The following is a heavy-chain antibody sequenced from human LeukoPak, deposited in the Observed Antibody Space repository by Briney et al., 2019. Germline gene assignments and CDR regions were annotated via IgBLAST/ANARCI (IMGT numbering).Heavy chain of an antibody. Sequence: GGSLRLSCAASGFTFSIYWMSWVRQAPGKGLEWVANIKQDGSEKYYVDSVKGRFTISRDNAKNSLYLQMNSLRAEDTAVYYCAIVAGSSGWGHFDYWGQGTLVTVSS. CDR3: AIVAGSSGWGHFDY. D-gene: IGHD6-25*01. J-gene: IGHJ4*02. V-gene: IGHV3-7*01. CDR1: GFTFSIYW. CDR2: IKQDGSEK.